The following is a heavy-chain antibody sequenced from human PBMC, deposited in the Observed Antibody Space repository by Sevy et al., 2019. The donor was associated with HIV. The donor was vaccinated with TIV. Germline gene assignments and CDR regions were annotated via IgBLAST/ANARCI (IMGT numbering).Heavy chain of an antibody. Sequence: GESLKISCGASGFTFSNYAMSWVRQAPGKGPEWVSGINNGGSIYYADSVKGRFTISRDNSKKMVFLQMNSLRAEDTAVYYCASGDTTMITDLDYWGQGALVTVSS. CDR2: INNGGSI. V-gene: IGHV3-23*01. J-gene: IGHJ4*02. D-gene: IGHD5-18*01. CDR1: GFTFSNYA. CDR3: ASGDTTMITDLDY.